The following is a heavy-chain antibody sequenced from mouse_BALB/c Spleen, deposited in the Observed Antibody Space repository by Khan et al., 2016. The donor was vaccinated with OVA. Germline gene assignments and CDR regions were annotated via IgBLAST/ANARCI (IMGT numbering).Heavy chain of an antibody. CDR2: IYPGDGDT. D-gene: IGHD2-13*01. J-gene: IGHJ3*01. V-gene: IGHV1-80*01. CDR1: GYAFSNYW. CDR3: TRKGCGDCAFAD. Sequence: VQLQESGAELVRPGSSVKISCKASGYAFSNYWMNWVKQRPGQGLEWIGQIYPGDGDTNYSGKFKGRATLTADKSSSTAYMQLSSLTSEASAVYVCTRKGCGDCAFADWGQGTLVTVSA.